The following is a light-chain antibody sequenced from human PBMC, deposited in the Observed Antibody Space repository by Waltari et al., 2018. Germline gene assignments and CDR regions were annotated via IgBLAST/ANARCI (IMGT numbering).Light chain of an antibody. Sequence: QSVLTQPPSVSGAPGQRVTISCTGSSSHLGAGYDVHWYQHFPGAGPQLILHSDTHRPSGVPDRFSGSKAGTSASLAVTGLQADDEADYCCQSYDRSLSGSVFGGGTKLTVL. J-gene: IGLJ3*02. V-gene: IGLV1-40*01. CDR1: SSHLGAGYD. CDR3: QSYDRSLSGSV. CDR2: SDT.